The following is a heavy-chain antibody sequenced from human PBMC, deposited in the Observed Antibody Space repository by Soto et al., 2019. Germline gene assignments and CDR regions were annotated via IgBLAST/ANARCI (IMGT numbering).Heavy chain of an antibody. CDR3: AKVTGYCSSSSCRRDYYYYYGMDV. D-gene: IGHD2-2*01. CDR2: ISYDGSDK. V-gene: IGHV3-30*18. J-gene: IGHJ6*02. CDR1: GFTFSNYG. Sequence: QVQLVESGGGMVQPGRSLRLSCAASGFTFSNYGMHWVRQAPGKGLEWVAVISYDGSDKYYADSVKGRFTISRDNSKNTLYRQMNSLRAEDTAVYYCAKVTGYCSSSSCRRDYYYYYGMDVWGQGTTVTVSS.